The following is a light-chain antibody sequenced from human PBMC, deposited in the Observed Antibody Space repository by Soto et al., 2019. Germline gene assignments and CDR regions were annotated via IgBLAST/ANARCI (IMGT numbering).Light chain of an antibody. CDR2: KAS. V-gene: IGKV1-5*03. Sequence: DIQMTQSPSTLSASVGESVTITGRASQSISSWLAWYQQKPGKAPKLLIYKASSLESGVPSRFSGSGSGTEFTLTISGLQPDDVATYYCQQYITYPTFGQGTKVDIK. CDR3: QQYITYPT. CDR1: QSISSW. J-gene: IGKJ1*01.